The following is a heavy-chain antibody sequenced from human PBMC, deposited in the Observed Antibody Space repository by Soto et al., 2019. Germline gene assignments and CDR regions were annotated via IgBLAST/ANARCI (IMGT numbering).Heavy chain of an antibody. CDR2: MNPNSGNT. Sequence: GASVKVSCKASGYTFTSYDINWVRQATGQGLEWMGWMNPNSGNTGYAQKFQGRVTMTRDTSTSTAYMELSSLRSEDTAVYYCARVSTSVDTAMVNWFDPWGQGTLVTVSS. CDR3: ARVSTSVDTAMVNWFDP. V-gene: IGHV1-8*01. CDR1: GYTFTSYD. D-gene: IGHD5-18*01. J-gene: IGHJ5*02.